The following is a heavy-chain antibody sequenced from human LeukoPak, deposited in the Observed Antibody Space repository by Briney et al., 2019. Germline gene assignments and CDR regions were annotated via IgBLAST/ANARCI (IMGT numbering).Heavy chain of an antibody. Sequence: GGSLRLSCAASGFTFSSYWMNWARQAPGKGLEWVASINHNGNVNYYVDSVKGRFTISRDNAKNSLYLQMSNLRAEDTAVYYCAKEPDYGDYFDYWGQGTLVTVSS. CDR3: AKEPDYGDYFDY. J-gene: IGHJ4*02. D-gene: IGHD4-17*01. CDR1: GFTFSSYW. V-gene: IGHV3-7*03. CDR2: INHNGNVN.